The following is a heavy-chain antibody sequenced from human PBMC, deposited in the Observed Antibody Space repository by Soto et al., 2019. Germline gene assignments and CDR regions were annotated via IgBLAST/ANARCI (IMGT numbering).Heavy chain of an antibody. Sequence: SSETLSLTCTVSGGSISSGNYYWTWIRQHPGKGLEWLGYIFYSGSTHYNPSLKSRGFISLDTSKNQFSLNLTSVTAADTAVYYCARAPPGDTAMVYDHWGQGTLVTVSS. CDR3: ARAPPGDTAMVYDH. CDR1: GGSISSGNYY. CDR2: IFYSGST. J-gene: IGHJ4*02. V-gene: IGHV4-31*03. D-gene: IGHD5-18*01.